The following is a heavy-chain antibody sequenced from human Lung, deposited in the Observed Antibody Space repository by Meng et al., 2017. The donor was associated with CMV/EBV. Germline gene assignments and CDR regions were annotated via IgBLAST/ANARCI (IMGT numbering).Heavy chain of an antibody. D-gene: IGHD5-12*01. J-gene: IGHJ4*02. CDR3: ARAGGFHPTDY. V-gene: IGHV3-21*01. Sequence: GGSXRLSCAASGFTFSSYSMNWVRQAPGKGLEWVSSISSSSSYIYYADSVKGRFTISRDNAKNSLYLQMNSLRAEDTAVYYCARAGGFHPTDYWGQGTLVTVSS. CDR2: ISSSSSYI. CDR1: GFTFSSYS.